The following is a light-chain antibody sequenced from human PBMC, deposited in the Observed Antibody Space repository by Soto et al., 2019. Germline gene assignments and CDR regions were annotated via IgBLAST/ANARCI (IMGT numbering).Light chain of an antibody. V-gene: IGKV3-20*01. CDR1: QSVCSNY. CDR3: HHYGGSLYT. CDR2: GAS. J-gene: IGKJ2*01. Sequence: EIVLTQSPGTLSLSPEQRVTLSCRASQSVCSNYLAWYQQKPGQAPRLLIYGASNRATGVPDRFSGTGSGTDFTLTISRLAPEDFAVYYCHHYGGSLYTFGQGTKLEIK.